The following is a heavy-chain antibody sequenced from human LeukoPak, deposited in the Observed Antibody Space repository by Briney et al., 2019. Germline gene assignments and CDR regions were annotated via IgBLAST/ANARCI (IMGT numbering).Heavy chain of an antibody. Sequence: PSETLSLTCGISGHSTTRGYYWAWFRQSPGKGPEWIATFFQSEKSFYNASLESRVFMSLDTSKSQFSLTLTSVTAADTAVYYCARVLPVPYLLDSWGQGTHVTVSS. V-gene: IGHV4-38-2*01. D-gene: IGHD3-10*02. CDR2: FFQSEKS. J-gene: IGHJ4*02. CDR1: GHSTTRGYY. CDR3: ARVLPVPYLLDS.